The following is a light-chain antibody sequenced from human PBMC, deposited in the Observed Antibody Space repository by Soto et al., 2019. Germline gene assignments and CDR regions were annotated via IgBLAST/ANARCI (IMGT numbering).Light chain of an antibody. V-gene: IGLV5-45*03. Sequence: QSVLTQPSSLSASPGASASLTCTMRSGINVGTYRVFWYQQKPGSPPQYLLRYKSDSDNQQGSGVPSRFSGSKDASANAAILLISGLQSEDEADYYCMIWHSSAWVFGGGTKLTGL. CDR1: SGINVGTYR. CDR2: YKSDSDN. J-gene: IGLJ3*02. CDR3: MIWHSSAWV.